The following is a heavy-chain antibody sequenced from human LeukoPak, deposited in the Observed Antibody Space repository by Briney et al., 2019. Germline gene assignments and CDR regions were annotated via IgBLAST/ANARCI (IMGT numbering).Heavy chain of an antibody. CDR3: AKDRWRDGTSSFDN. CDR1: GYTFTSYG. CDR2: ISTYNGNS. V-gene: IGHV1-18*01. J-gene: IGHJ4*02. Sequence: ASVKVSCKASGYTFTSYGLSWVRQAPGQGLEWMGWISTYNGNSNYAQKLQGRVTMTTDTSTSTAYMELRSLRSDDTAMYYCAKDRWRDGTSSFDNWGQGTLVTVSS. D-gene: IGHD6-6*01.